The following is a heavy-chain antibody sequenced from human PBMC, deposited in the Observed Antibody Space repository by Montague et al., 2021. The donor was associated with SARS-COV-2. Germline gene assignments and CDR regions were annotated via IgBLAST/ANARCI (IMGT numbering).Heavy chain of an antibody. V-gene: IGHV4-59*08. D-gene: IGHD2-15*01. J-gene: IGHJ3*02. CDR1: GGSISSYY. Sequence: SETLSLTCTVSGGSISSYYWSWIRQPPGKGLEWIGYIYYSRSTNYNPSLKSRVTISVDTSKNQFSLKVRSVTAADTAVYYCARRREGWSDAFYIWGQGTMVTVSS. CDR3: ARRREGWSDAFYI. CDR2: IYYSRST.